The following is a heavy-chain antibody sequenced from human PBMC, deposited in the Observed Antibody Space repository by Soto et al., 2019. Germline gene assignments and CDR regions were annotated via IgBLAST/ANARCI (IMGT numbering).Heavy chain of an antibody. CDR3: AYELAARSRHY. D-gene: IGHD6-13*01. V-gene: IGHV3-53*01. CDR2: IYSGGST. Sequence: RVSKKTGKGLEWVSGIYSGGSTYYADSVTGRFTISRDNSKNTLYLQMNSLRADDTSVQNSAYELAARSRHYCG. J-gene: IGHJ4*01.